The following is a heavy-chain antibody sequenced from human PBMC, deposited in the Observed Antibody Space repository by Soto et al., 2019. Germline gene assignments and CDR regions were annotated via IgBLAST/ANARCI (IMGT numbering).Heavy chain of an antibody. Sequence: QVQLVQSGAEVKKPGASVKVSCKASGYTFTSYDINWVRQATGQGLEWMGWMNPNSGNTGNAQKFQGRVTMTRNTSISTAYMELSIRRSEDTAVYYCARTLRILRFLEWSYYMDVWGKGTTVSVSS. CDR2: MNPNSGNT. J-gene: IGHJ6*03. D-gene: IGHD3-3*01. CDR3: ARTLRILRFLEWSYYMDV. CDR1: GYTFTSYD. V-gene: IGHV1-8*01.